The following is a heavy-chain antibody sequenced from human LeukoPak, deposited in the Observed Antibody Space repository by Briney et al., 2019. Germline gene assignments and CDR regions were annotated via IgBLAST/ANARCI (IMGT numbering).Heavy chain of an antibody. V-gene: IGHV3-30-3*01. J-gene: IGHJ4*02. CDR3: ARGQLIASVVTNDY. CDR1: GFIFSSYA. D-gene: IGHD4-23*01. Sequence: PGRSLRLSCAASGFIFSSYAMHWVRQAPGKGLEWVAVTSYDETNKFYADSVKGRFTISRDNSKDTLYLQMNSLRSEDTALYYCARGQLIASVVTNDYWGQGTLVTVSS. CDR2: TSYDETNK.